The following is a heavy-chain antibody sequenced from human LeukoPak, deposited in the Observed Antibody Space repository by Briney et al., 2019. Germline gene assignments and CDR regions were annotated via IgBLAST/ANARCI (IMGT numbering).Heavy chain of an antibody. V-gene: IGHV3-21*01. J-gene: IGHJ6*02. Sequence: GGSLRLSCAASGFTFSSYSMTWVRQAPGKGLEWVSSISSSSSYIYYADSVKGRFTISRDNAKNSLYLQMNSLRAEDTAVYYCARSEYSSSWYSVGYYYYGMDVWGQGTTVTVSS. CDR1: GFTFSSYS. CDR2: ISSSSSYI. D-gene: IGHD6-13*01. CDR3: ARSEYSSSWYSVGYYYYGMDV.